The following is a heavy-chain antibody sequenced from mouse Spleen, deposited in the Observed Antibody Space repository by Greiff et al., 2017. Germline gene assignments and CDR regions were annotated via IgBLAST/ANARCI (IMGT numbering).Heavy chain of an antibody. V-gene: IGHV1-52*01. CDR3: AREGRYDSWFAY. CDR2: IDPSDSET. J-gene: IGHJ3*01. D-gene: IGHD2-14*01. Sequence: QVQLQQPGAELVRPGSSVKLSCKASGYTFTSYWMHWVKQRPIQGLEWIGNIDPSDSETHYNQKFKDKATLTVDKSSSTAYMQLSSLTSEDSAVYYCAREGRYDSWFAYWGQGTLVTVSA. CDR1: GYTFTSYW.